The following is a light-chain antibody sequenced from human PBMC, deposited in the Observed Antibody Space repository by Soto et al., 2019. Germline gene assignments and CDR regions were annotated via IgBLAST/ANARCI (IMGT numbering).Light chain of an antibody. J-gene: IGKJ5*01. CDR1: QSISAR. CDR3: QQYNTWRSIT. V-gene: IGKV3-15*01. Sequence: EIVMTQSPATLSVSPGERATLSCRASQSISARLGWYQQRPSQAPRLLIYGGSNRATGVPARFSGSGSGTEFTLTISSLQSEDFAFDYCQQYNTWRSITFGQGTRLEIK. CDR2: GGS.